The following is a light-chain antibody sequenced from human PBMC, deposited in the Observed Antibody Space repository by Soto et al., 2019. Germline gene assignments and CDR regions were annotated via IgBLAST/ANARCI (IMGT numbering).Light chain of an antibody. V-gene: IGKV3-11*01. J-gene: IGKJ5*01. CDR3: QQHSNWPGT. Sequence: EIVLTQSPATLSLSPGESATLSCRASQRVSSYLAWYQQKPGQAPRLLIYDASNRATGIPARFSGSGSGTDFTLFISSLEPEDFAVYYCQQHSNWPGTFGQGTRLEIK. CDR1: QRVSSY. CDR2: DAS.